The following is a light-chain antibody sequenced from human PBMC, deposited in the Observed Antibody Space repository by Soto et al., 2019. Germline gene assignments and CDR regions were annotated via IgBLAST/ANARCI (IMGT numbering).Light chain of an antibody. CDR2: GAS. Sequence: EIVLTQSPATLSVSPGERATLSCRASQSVSGDLAWYHHKPGQAPRLLIYGASNRATGIPDRFSGSGSGTDFTLTISRLEPEDFAVYYCQQYGSSQITFGQGTRLEIK. CDR1: QSVSGD. CDR3: QQYGSSQIT. V-gene: IGKV3-20*01. J-gene: IGKJ5*01.